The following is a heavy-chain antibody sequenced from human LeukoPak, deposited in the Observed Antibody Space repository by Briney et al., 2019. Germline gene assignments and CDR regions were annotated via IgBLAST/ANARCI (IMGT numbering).Heavy chain of an antibody. J-gene: IGHJ4*02. V-gene: IGHV3-30*18. CDR3: AKHSGSYQTAFDY. CDR1: GFTFSSYG. Sequence: QPGRSLRLSCAASGFTFSSYGMHWVRQAPGKGLEWVAAISYDGSNKYYADSVKGRFTISRDNSKNTLYLQMNSLRAEDTAAYYCAKHSGSYQTAFDYWGQGTLVTVSS. CDR2: ISYDGSNK. D-gene: IGHD1-26*01.